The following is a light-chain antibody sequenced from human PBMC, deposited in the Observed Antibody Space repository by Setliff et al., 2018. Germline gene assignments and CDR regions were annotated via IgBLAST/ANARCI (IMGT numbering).Light chain of an antibody. J-gene: IGLJ1*01. CDR2: EVS. CDR3: CSYAGNSLYV. CDR1: SSDIGNYDL. V-gene: IGLV2-23*02. Sequence: QSALTQPASVSGSPGQSITISCTGTSSDIGNYDLVSWYQHSPGEAPKLLIYEVSERPSGVSNRFSGSKSGNTASLTISGLQAEDGADYSCCSYAGNSLYVFGTGTKVTVL.